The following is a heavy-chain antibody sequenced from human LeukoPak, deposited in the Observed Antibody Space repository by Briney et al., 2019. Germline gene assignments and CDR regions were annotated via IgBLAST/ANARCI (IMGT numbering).Heavy chain of an antibody. CDR2: IWDDGSNK. V-gene: IGHV3-33*06. CDR1: GFTFSSYG. Sequence: GGSLRLSCAASGFTFSSYGMHLVRHAPGKGLEWVAVIWDDGSNKYYADSVKGRFTISRDNSKNTVHLQMNSLRAEDTAVYYCAKDIRSGYNDYWGQGTLVTVSS. J-gene: IGHJ4*02. CDR3: AKDIRSGYNDY. D-gene: IGHD3-22*01.